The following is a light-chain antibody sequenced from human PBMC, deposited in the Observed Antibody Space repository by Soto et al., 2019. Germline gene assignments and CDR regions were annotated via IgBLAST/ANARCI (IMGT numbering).Light chain of an antibody. CDR1: RGDVGSYNL. Sequence: QSVLTQPASVSGSPGQSITISCTGTRGDVGSYNLVSWYQQHLDKAPKLLIFEVTNRPSGVSDRFSGSKSGNTASLTISGLQTEDEADYYCCSYGGSLLFGTGTKVTVL. CDR2: EVT. CDR3: CSYGGSLL. V-gene: IGLV2-23*02. J-gene: IGLJ1*01.